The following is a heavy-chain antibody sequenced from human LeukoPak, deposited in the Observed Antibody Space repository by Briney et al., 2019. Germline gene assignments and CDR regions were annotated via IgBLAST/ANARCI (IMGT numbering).Heavy chain of an antibody. CDR3: ARVGGRIAAAGTDY. J-gene: IGHJ4*02. D-gene: IGHD6-13*01. V-gene: IGHV3-30*04. CDR2: ISNDGKNK. Sequence: PGGSQRLSCAASGLTFNTYAMHWVRQAPGKGLEWVASISNDGKNKYYADSEKGRFSISRDNSKSTLYLQMNSLRAEDTAVYYCARVGGRIAAAGTDYWGQGTLVTVSS. CDR1: GLTFNTYA.